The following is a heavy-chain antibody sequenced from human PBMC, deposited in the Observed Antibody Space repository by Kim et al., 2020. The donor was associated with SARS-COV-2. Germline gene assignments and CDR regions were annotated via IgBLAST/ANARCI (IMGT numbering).Heavy chain of an antibody. V-gene: IGHV1-69*13. CDR1: GGTFSSYA. J-gene: IGHJ6*02. CDR2: IIPIFGTA. Sequence: SVKVSCKASGGTFSSYAISWVRQAPGQGLEWMGGIIPIFGTANYAQKFQGRVTITADESTSTAYMELSSLRSEDTAVYYCARDDDYYDSSGKGGYGMDVWGQGTTVTVSS. D-gene: IGHD3-22*01. CDR3: ARDDDYYDSSGKGGYGMDV.